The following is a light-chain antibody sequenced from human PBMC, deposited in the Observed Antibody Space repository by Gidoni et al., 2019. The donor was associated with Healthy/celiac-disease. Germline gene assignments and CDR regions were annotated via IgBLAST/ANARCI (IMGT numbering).Light chain of an antibody. CDR2: AAS. Sequence: DIQMTQSPSSLSASVGDRVTITCRASQGIRNDLGWYQQKPGKDTKRMIYAASSLQSGVPSRFRGRGYGTEFTLTIRSLQPEYFATYYCVQHKSDPFSVGQGTRLEIK. J-gene: IGKJ5*01. CDR3: VQHKSDPFS. CDR1: QGIRND. V-gene: IGKV1-17*01.